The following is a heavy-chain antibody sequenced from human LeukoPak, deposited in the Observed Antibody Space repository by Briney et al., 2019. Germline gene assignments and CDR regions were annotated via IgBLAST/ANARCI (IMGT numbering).Heavy chain of an antibody. V-gene: IGHV6-1*01. CDR2: TYYRSKWYN. J-gene: IGHJ6*02. Sequence: SQTLSLTCAISGDSFSSNSAAWNWIRQSPSRGLEWLGRTYYRSKWYNDYAVSVKSRITINPDTSKNQFSLQLNSVTPEDTAVYYCARDGYSSGWYNHCYYYGMDVWGQGTTVTVSS. CDR1: GDSFSSNSAA. D-gene: IGHD6-19*01. CDR3: ARDGYSSGWYNHCYYYGMDV.